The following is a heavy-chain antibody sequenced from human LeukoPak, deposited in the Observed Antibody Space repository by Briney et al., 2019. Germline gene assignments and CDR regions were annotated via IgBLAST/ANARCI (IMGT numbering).Heavy chain of an antibody. J-gene: IGHJ4*02. V-gene: IGHV3-48*01. CDR3: ARRRESSSSWYGGLAY. CDR2: ISSGSGSI. D-gene: IGHD6-13*01. CDR1: GFTFSSFS. Sequence: GGSLRLSCAASGFTFSSFSMIWVRQAPGKGLEWLSYISSGSGSIYYADSVKGRFTISRDNAKNSLYLQMNSLRAEDTAVYYCARRRESSSSWYGGLAYWGQGTLVTVSS.